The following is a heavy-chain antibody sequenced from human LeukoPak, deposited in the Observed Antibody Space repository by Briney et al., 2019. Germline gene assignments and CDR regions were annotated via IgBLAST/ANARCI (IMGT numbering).Heavy chain of an antibody. D-gene: IGHD6-19*01. Sequence: GGSLRLSCAASGFTFSSYGMHWVRQAPGKGLEWVAVISYDGSNKYYADSVKGRFTISRDNSKNTVYLQMNSLRAEDTAVYYCAKDSSSSGLDYWGQGTLVTVSS. J-gene: IGHJ4*02. V-gene: IGHV3-30*18. CDR2: ISYDGSNK. CDR3: AKDSSSSGLDY. CDR1: GFTFSSYG.